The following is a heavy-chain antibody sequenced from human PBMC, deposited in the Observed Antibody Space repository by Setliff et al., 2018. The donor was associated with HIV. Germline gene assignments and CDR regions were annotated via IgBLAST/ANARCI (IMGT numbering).Heavy chain of an antibody. V-gene: IGHV3-21*01. J-gene: IGHJ5*01. Sequence: PGGSLRLSCAASGFAFSTYGMHWVRQAPGKGLEWVSAISDSGGGTYYADSVKGRFTISRDNAKNSLYLQMNSLRAEDTAVYYCASEAGASSGWFGYWGQGTLVTVSS. D-gene: IGHD6-19*01. CDR1: GFAFSTYG. CDR3: ASEAGASSGWFGY. CDR2: ISDSGGGT.